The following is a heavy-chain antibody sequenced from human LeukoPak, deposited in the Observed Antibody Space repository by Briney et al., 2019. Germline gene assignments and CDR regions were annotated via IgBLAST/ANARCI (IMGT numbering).Heavy chain of an antibody. CDR1: GYSISSGYY. CDR2: IYHSGST. D-gene: IGHD3-3*01. CDR3: ARGPRITIFGTYYYYMDV. V-gene: IGHV4-38-2*02. J-gene: IGHJ6*03. Sequence: SETLSLTCTVSGYSISSGYYWGWIRQPPGKGLEWIGSIYHSGSTYYNPSLKSRVTISVDTSKNQFSLKLSSVTAADTAVYYCARGPRITIFGTYYYYMDVWGKGTTVTVSS.